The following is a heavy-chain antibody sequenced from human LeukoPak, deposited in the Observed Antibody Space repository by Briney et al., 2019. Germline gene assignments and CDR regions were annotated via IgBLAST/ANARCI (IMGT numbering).Heavy chain of an antibody. CDR1: GYTFTGYY. CDR3: ARERCSGGSCYSNWFDP. V-gene: IGHV1-2*02. J-gene: IGHJ5*02. CDR2: INPNSGGT. D-gene: IGHD2-15*01. Sequence: VKVSCKASGYTFTGYYMHWVRQAPGQGLEWMGWINPNSGGTNYAQKFQGRVTMTRDTSISTAYMELSSLRSEDTAVYYCARERCSGGSCYSNWFDPWGQGTLVTVSS.